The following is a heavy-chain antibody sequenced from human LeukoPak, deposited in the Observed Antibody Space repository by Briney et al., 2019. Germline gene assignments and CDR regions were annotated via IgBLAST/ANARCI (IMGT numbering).Heavy chain of an antibody. J-gene: IGHJ3*02. Sequence: GGSLRLSCAASGFTFSSYEMNWVRQAPGKGLEWVSYISSSGSTIYYADSVKGRFTISRDNAKNSLYLQMNSLRAEDTAVYYCARDHDCSGGSCYSGLYAFDIWGQGTMVTVSS. CDR3: ARDHDCSGGSCYSGLYAFDI. CDR1: GFTFSSYE. CDR2: ISSSGSTI. V-gene: IGHV3-48*03. D-gene: IGHD2-15*01.